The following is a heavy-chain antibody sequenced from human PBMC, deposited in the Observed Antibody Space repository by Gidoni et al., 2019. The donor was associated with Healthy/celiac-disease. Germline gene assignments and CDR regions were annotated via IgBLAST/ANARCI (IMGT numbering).Heavy chain of an antibody. Sequence: EVQLLESGGGLVQPGGSLRLSCAASGFTFSSYAMSWVRQAPGKGLEWVSAISGSGGSTYYADSVKGRFTISRDNSKNTLYLQMNSLRAEDTAVYYCAKSHSGRKGRVPATAIPCHFDYWGQGTLVTVSS. D-gene: IGHD2-2*02. CDR1: GFTFSSYA. J-gene: IGHJ4*02. CDR2: ISGSGGST. V-gene: IGHV3-23*01. CDR3: AKSHSGRKGRVPATAIPCHFDY.